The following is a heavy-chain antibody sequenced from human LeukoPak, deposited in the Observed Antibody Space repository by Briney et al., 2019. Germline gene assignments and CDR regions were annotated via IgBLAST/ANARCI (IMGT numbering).Heavy chain of an antibody. Sequence: PSETLSLTCTVSGGSISSGGYYWSWIRQHPGKGLEWIGYIYYSGSTYYNPSLKSRVTISVDTSKNQFSLKLTSVTAADTAVYYCARVTCSGGSCYSFDYWGQGTLVTVSS. CDR2: IYYSGST. CDR3: ARVTCSGGSCYSFDY. CDR1: GGSISSGGYY. V-gene: IGHV4-30-4*08. D-gene: IGHD2-15*01. J-gene: IGHJ4*02.